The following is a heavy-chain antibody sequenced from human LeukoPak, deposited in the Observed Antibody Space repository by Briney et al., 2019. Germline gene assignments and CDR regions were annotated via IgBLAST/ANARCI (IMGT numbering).Heavy chain of an antibody. D-gene: IGHD2-21*02. Sequence: SETLSLTCTVSGGSISSYYWSWIRQPPGKGLEWIGYIYYSGSTNYDPSLKSRVTISVDTSKNQFSPKLSSVTAADTAVYYCAAYTYCGGDCYSSWFDPWGQGTLVTVSS. CDR3: AAYTYCGGDCYSSWFDP. V-gene: IGHV4-59*01. J-gene: IGHJ5*02. CDR2: IYYSGST. CDR1: GGSISSYY.